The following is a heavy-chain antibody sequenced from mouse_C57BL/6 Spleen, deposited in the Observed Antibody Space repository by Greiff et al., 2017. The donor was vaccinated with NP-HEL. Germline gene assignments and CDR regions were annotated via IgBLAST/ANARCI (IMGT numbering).Heavy chain of an antibody. Sequence: QVQLQQPGAELVKPGASVKLSCKASGYTFTSYWMHWVKQRPGRGLEWIGMIHPNSGSTNYNEKFKSKATLTVDKSSSTAYMQLSSLTSEDSAVYYCARETLYYYGSSYVDAMDYWGQGTSVTVSS. CDR3: ARETLYYYGSSYVDAMDY. V-gene: IGHV1-64*01. CDR1: GYTFTSYW. D-gene: IGHD1-1*01. J-gene: IGHJ4*01. CDR2: IHPNSGST.